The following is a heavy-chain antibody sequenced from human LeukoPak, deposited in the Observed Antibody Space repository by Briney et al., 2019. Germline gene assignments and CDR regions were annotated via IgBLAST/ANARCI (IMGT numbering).Heavy chain of an antibody. V-gene: IGHV4-59*01. Sequence: PSETLSLTCTVSGGSISSYYWSWIRQPPGKGLEWIGYIYYSGSTNYNPSLKSRVTISVDTSKNQFSLKLSSVTAADTAVYYCARNLKAGTWGNWFDPRGQGTLVTVSS. CDR1: GGSISSYY. CDR3: ARNLKAGTWGNWFDP. J-gene: IGHJ5*02. CDR2: IYYSGST. D-gene: IGHD6-19*01.